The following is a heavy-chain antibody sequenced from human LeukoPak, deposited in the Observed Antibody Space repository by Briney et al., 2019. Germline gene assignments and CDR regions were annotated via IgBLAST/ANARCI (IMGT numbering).Heavy chain of an antibody. CDR2: INWNGGST. CDR1: GFTFDDYG. V-gene: IGHV3-20*01. CDR3: ARGGPEWPLDY. D-gene: IGHD2-8*01. Sequence: GGSLRLSCAASGFTFDDYGMSWVRQAPGKGLEWVSGINWNGGSTGYADSVKGRFTISRDNAKNSLYLQMNSLRAEDTALYHCARGGPEWPLDYWGQGTLVTVSS. J-gene: IGHJ4*02.